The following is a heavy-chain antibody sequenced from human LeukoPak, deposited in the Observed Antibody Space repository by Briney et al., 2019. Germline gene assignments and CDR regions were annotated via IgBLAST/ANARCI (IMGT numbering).Heavy chain of an antibody. D-gene: IGHD3-22*01. CDR1: GFTFSSYA. J-gene: IGHJ4*02. CDR2: ISYDGSNK. V-gene: IGHV3-30*04. CDR3: AREFVDLMEITMIVGFVDY. Sequence: GRSLRLSCAASGFTFSSYAMHWVRQAPGKGLEWVAVISYDGSNKYYADSVKGRFTISRDNSKNTLYLQMNSLRAEDTAVYYCAREFVDLMEITMIVGFVDYWGQGTLVTVSS.